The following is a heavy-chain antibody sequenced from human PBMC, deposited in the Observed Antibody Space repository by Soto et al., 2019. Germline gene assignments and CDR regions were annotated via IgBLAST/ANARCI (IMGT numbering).Heavy chain of an antibody. Sequence: QVQLQESGPGLVKPSQTLSLTCTVSGDSVSGGDSYWSWIRQPPGKALEWIGYTSFSGYTSYTPSLKSRVTISVDMSKSQFSLRLTSVTSADTAIYYCVRGGNPYHYATSGPGTFDKWGQATLVSVSS. D-gene: IGHD3-22*01. V-gene: IGHV4-30-4*01. J-gene: IGHJ4*02. CDR1: GDSVSGGDSY. CDR3: VRGGNPYHYATSGPGTFDK. CDR2: TSFSGYT.